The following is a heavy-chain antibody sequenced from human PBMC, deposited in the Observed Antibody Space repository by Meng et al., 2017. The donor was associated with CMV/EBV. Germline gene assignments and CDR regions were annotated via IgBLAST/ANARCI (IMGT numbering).Heavy chain of an antibody. V-gene: IGHV1-2*02. Sequence: VQLGRSGAELRKPGAAVKVSCKASGDTFTDYYMHWVRQAPGQGLEWMGCINPNSGDTNYAQKFQGRVTMTRDTSISTAYMELSRLRSDDTAVYYCTRDAHLTTVTPNWFDPWGQGTLVTVAS. J-gene: IGHJ5*02. D-gene: IGHD4-17*01. CDR2: INPNSGDT. CDR3: TRDAHLTTVTPNWFDP. CDR1: GDTFTDYY.